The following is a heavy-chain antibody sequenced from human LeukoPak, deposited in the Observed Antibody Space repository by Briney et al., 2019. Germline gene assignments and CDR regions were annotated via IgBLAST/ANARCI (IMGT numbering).Heavy chain of an antibody. D-gene: IGHD1-26*01. CDR2: ISHDGSNK. Sequence: GGSLRLSCAASGFTFSSYAIHWVRQAPGKGLEWVTVISHDGSNKYCADSVKGRFTISRDNSKNTLYLQMDSLRAEDTAIYYCARVWGSYSRDFFDYWGQGTLVTVSS. J-gene: IGHJ4*02. V-gene: IGHV3-33*01. CDR1: GFTFSSYA. CDR3: ARVWGSYSRDFFDY.